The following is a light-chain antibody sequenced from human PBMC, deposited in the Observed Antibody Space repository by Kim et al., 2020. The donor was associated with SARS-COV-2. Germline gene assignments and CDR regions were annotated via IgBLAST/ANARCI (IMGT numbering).Light chain of an antibody. Sequence: APGERGTLSCGASESLSTTYWAWYQQKPGQAPRLLIWGGSTRATGIPDRFSATGSETDFTLTMSRLEPEDFAVYYCQQYYSSPLSFGAGTKVNIK. CDR1: ESLSTTY. CDR3: QQYYSSPLS. V-gene: IGKV3-20*01. CDR2: GGS. J-gene: IGKJ4*01.